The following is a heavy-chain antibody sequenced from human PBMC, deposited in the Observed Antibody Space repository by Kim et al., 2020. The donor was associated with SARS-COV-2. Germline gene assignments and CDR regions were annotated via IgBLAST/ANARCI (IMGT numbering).Heavy chain of an antibody. Sequence: GGSQRLSCAASGFTFSSYSMNWVRQAPGKGLEWVSSISSSSSYIYYADSVKGRFTISRDNAKNSLYLQMNSLRAEDTAVYYCARDPTTTYCSSTSCYPYYYYGMDVWGQGTTVTVSS. J-gene: IGHJ6*02. CDR1: GFTFSSYS. V-gene: IGHV3-21*01. D-gene: IGHD2-2*01. CDR2: ISSSSSYI. CDR3: ARDPTTTYCSSTSCYPYYYYGMDV.